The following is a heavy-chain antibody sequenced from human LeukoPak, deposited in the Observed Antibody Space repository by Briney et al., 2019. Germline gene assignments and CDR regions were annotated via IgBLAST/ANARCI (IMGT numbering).Heavy chain of an antibody. CDR2: IIEGGDVK. J-gene: IGHJ4*02. CDR1: GFTFSAYW. CDR3: AREILEPGKTHEY. V-gene: IGHV3-7*01. D-gene: IGHD1-1*01. Sequence: SGGSLRLSCAASGFTFSAYWMTWVRQAPGKGLAWVANIIEGGDVKYYADSVKGRFTISRDNTKNSLYLQMDSLRAEDTAMYYCAREILEPGKTHEYWGQGTLVTVSS.